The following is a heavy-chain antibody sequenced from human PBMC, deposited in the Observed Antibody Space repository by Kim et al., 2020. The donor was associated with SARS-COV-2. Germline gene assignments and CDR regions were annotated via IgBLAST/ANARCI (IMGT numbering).Heavy chain of an antibody. Sequence: ASVKVSCMTSGYTFTNYAINCVRQAPGQGLEWMGWINTNSGNPTYAQGFTGRFVFSLDTSVSTAYLQINSLKADDTPVYYCARDRDSDFWGQGTLVTVS. CDR3: ARDRDSDF. V-gene: IGHV7-4-1*02. CDR2: INTNSGNP. CDR1: GYTFTNYA. D-gene: IGHD3-10*01. J-gene: IGHJ4*02.